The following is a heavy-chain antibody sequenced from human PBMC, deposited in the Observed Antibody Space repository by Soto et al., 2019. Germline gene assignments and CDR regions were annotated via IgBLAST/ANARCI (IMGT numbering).Heavy chain of an antibody. J-gene: IGHJ4*02. CDR3: AIDRNTMVRGVVIKHY. CDR1: GYTFTDYA. D-gene: IGHD3-10*01. CDR2: INAGNGNT. V-gene: IGHV1-3*01. Sequence: GASVKVSCKASGYTFTDYALHWVRQAPGQSLEWMGWINAGNGNTKYSQKVQGRVTITRDTSATTAYMELSSLKSEDTAIYYCAIDRNTMVRGVVIKHYWSQGTLVTVSS.